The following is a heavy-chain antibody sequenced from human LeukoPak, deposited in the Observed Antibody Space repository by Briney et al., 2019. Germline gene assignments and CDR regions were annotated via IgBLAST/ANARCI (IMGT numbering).Heavy chain of an antibody. CDR3: ASSERHWGAFDI. V-gene: IGHV4-39*01. Sequence: PSETLSLTCTVSGDSISSRTYYWGWIRQPPGQGLEWIGSIYYSGSTFYNPSLKSRVTISIDTSKNQFSLKLSSVTAADTAVYYCASSERHWGAFDIWGQGTMVTVSS. CDR2: IYYSGST. J-gene: IGHJ3*02. D-gene: IGHD1-1*01. CDR1: GDSISSRTYY.